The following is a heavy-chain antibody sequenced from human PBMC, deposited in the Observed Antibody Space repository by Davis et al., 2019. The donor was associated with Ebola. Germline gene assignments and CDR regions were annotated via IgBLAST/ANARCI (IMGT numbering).Heavy chain of an antibody. D-gene: IGHD3-3*01. CDR1: GGSISSYY. J-gene: IGHJ5*02. CDR3: ARGVTIFGVVITNWFDP. Sequence: PGGSLRLSCTVSGGSISSYYWSWIRQPPGKGLEWIGYIYYSGSTNYNPSLKSRVTISVDTSKNQFSLKLSSVTAADTAVYYCARGVTIFGVVITNWFDPWGQGTLVTVSS. V-gene: IGHV4-59*01. CDR2: IYYSGST.